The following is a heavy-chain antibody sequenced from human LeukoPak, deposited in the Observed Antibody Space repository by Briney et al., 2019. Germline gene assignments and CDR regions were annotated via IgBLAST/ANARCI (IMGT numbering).Heavy chain of an antibody. J-gene: IGHJ4*02. D-gene: IGHD3-16*01. CDR2: ISGFDPGT. Sequence: QPGGSQRLSCAASGFTFSNYAMSWVRQAPGNGLEWVSTISGFDPGTYYADSVGGRFTISRDNSKNTLFLRMNSLRAEDTAVYFCAKGLRLLDSWGQGILVTVSS. V-gene: IGHV3-23*01. CDR3: AKGLRLLDS. CDR1: GFTFSNYA.